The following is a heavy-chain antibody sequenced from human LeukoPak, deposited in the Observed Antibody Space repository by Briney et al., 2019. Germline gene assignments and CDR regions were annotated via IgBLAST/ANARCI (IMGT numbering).Heavy chain of an antibody. CDR2: INHSGST. CDR3: ARVSLVSSGSYYLRPNAFDI. CDR1: GGSFSGYY. Sequence: PSETLSLTCAVYGGSFSGYYWSWIRQPPGKGLEWIGEINHSGSTNYNPSLKSRVTISVDTSKNQFSLKLSSVTAADTAVYYCARVSLVSSGSYYLRPNAFDIWGQGIMVTVSS. D-gene: IGHD1-26*01. J-gene: IGHJ3*02. V-gene: IGHV4-34*01.